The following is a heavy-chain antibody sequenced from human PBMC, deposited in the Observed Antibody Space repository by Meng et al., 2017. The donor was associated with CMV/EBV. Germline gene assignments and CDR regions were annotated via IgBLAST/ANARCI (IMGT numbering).Heavy chain of an antibody. CDR1: GFPPSNYA. J-gene: IGHJ4*02. CDR2: ITTTGTST. V-gene: IGHV3-23*01. CDR3: ARGWTVFDY. Sequence: EVQLLDSGGGLVQPVGSLRLSCVASGFPPSNYAMNWVRQAPGRGLEWVSTITTTGTSTYYADSVKGRFTISRDNSKGSLYLQVNSLRADDTAVYYCARGWTVFDYWGQGTLVTVSS. D-gene: IGHD6-19*01.